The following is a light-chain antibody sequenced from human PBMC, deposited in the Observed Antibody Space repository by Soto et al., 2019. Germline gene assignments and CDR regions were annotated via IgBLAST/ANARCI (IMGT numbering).Light chain of an antibody. J-gene: IGKJ1*01. Sequence: IVMTQSPATLSVSPGERATLSCRASQSVDRNYLAWYQHKPGQAPRLLIYGASTRATGVPGRFSGSGSGTEFTLTISSLQSEDFAVYYCQQYNDWWTFGQGTKVDIK. CDR3: QQYNDWWT. CDR2: GAS. V-gene: IGKV3-15*01. CDR1: QSVDRNY.